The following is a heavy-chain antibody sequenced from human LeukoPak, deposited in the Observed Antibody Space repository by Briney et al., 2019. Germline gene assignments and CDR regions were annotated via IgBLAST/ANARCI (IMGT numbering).Heavy chain of an antibody. CDR1: GGSISSYF. D-gene: IGHD6-19*01. V-gene: IGHV4-59*01. Sequence: SETLSLTCTVSGGSISSYFWSWIRQPPGKGLEWIGYIYYSGSTNYNPSLKSRVTISVDTSKNQFSLKLSSVTAADTAVYYCARASSGWYGYYFDYWGQGTLVTVSS. J-gene: IGHJ4*02. CDR3: ARASSGWYGYYFDY. CDR2: IYYSGST.